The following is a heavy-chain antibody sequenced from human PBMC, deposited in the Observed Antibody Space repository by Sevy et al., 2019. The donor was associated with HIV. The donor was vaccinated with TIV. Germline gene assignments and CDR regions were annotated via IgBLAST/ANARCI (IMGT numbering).Heavy chain of an antibody. V-gene: IGHV3-30-3*01. Sequence: GGSLRLSCAASGFTFSSSAMHWVRQAPGKGLEWVALISYDASNIFYAHSVKGRFTISRDNSKNTLYLQMNSLRVEDTAVYYCARDGIAARLGLDYWGQGTLVTVSS. J-gene: IGHJ4*02. CDR1: GFTFSSSA. CDR3: ARDGIAARLGLDY. CDR2: ISYDASNI. D-gene: IGHD6-6*01.